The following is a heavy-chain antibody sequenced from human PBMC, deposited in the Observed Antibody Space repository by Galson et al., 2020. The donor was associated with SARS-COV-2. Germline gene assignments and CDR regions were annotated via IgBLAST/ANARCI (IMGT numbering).Heavy chain of an antibody. Sequence: HGESLKISCKGSGYSFTSYWISWVRQMPGKGLEWMGRIDPSDSYTNYSPSFQGHVTIPADKSISTAYLQWSSLKASDTAMYYCARGPTYYYDSSGYSHYYGMDVWGQGTTVTVSS. D-gene: IGHD3-22*01. CDR2: IDPSDSYT. J-gene: IGHJ6*02. CDR3: ARGPTYYYDSSGYSHYYGMDV. CDR1: GYSFTSYW. V-gene: IGHV5-10-1*01.